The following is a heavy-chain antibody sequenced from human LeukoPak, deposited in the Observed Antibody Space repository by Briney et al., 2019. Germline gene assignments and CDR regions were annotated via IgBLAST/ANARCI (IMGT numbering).Heavy chain of an antibody. V-gene: IGHV3-30*04. CDR3: ARLFRVVVPAANTHFDY. CDR1: GFTFSNYV. J-gene: IGHJ4*02. CDR2: ISYDGSGK. Sequence: GGSLRLSCAASGFTFSNYVMHWVRQAPGKGLEWVAVISYDGSGKYYADSVKGRFTISRDNSKNILYLQMNSLRAEDTAVYYCARLFRVVVPAANTHFDYWGQGTLVTVSS. D-gene: IGHD2-2*01.